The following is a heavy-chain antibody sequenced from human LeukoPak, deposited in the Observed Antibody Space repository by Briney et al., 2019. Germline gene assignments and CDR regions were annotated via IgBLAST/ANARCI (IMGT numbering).Heavy chain of an antibody. CDR3: ARVDCSGDSCYSAGY. D-gene: IGHD2-15*01. Sequence: ASVKVSCKASGYTFTSYDINWVRQATGQGLEWMGRISVDNGKTNYAQKLQGRVTLTTDISTSTAYMELRSLRSDDTAVYYCARVDCSGDSCYSAGYWGQGTLVTVSS. CDR2: ISVDNGKT. CDR1: GYTFTSYD. V-gene: IGHV1-18*01. J-gene: IGHJ4*02.